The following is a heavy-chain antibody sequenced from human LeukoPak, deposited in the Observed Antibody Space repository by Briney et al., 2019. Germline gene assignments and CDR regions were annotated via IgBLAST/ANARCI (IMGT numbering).Heavy chain of an antibody. D-gene: IGHD6-19*01. CDR3: ARDIAVAGSKAFDI. V-gene: IGHV4-59*01. Sequence: SETLSLTCTVSGGSIGSYYWSWIRQPPGKGLEWIGYIYYSGSTNYNPSLKSRVTISVDTSKNQFSLKLSSVTAADTAVYYCARDIAVAGSKAFDIWGQGTMVTVSS. CDR2: IYYSGST. J-gene: IGHJ3*02. CDR1: GGSIGSYY.